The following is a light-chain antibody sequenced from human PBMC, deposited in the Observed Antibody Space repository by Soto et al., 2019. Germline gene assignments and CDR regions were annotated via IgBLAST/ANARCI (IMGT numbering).Light chain of an antibody. CDR3: LQSYSTLWT. V-gene: IGKV1-39*01. J-gene: IGKJ1*01. Sequence: DIQMTQSPSSLSASAGDRVTITCRASQSISSYLNWYQQKPGKAPKLLIYAASSLQSGVPSRFSGSGSGTDFTLTISSLQPEDFATYYCLQSYSTLWTFGQGTKVEIK. CDR1: QSISSY. CDR2: AAS.